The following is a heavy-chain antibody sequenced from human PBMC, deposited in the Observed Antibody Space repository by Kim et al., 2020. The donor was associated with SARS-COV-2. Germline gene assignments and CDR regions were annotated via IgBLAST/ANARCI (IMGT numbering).Heavy chain of an antibody. Sequence: YYADSVKGRFTISRDNAKNSLYLQMNSLRAEDTAVYYCATREGIVGATGVWGQGTLVTVSS. V-gene: IGHV3-21*01. CDR3: ATREGIVGATGV. D-gene: IGHD1-26*01. J-gene: IGHJ4*02.